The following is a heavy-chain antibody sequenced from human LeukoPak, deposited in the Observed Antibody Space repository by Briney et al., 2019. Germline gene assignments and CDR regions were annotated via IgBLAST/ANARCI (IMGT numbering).Heavy chain of an antibody. CDR3: AKGGDYFDS. V-gene: IGHV3-48*03. CDR2: ISSSGSNI. J-gene: IGHJ4*02. CDR1: GFTFSAYE. Sequence: GGALRLSCAASGFTFSAYEMNWVRQAPGKGLEGVSYISSSGSNIYYADSVKGRFTISRDNAKNSLSLQMNSLRAEDTAVYYCAKGGDYFDSWGQGTLVTVSS. D-gene: IGHD3-16*01.